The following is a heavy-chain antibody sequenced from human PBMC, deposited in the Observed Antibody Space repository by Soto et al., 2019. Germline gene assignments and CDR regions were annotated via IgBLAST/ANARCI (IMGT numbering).Heavy chain of an antibody. Sequence: QVQLVESGGGVVQPGRSLRLSCAASGFTFSSYGMHWVRQAPGKGLEWVAVIWYDGSNKYYADSVKGRFTISRDNSKNTLYLQMNSLRAEDTAVYYCARDLAGYSGYMNYWGQGTLVTVSS. D-gene: IGHD5-12*01. CDR3: ARDLAGYSGYMNY. CDR1: GFTFSSYG. CDR2: IWYDGSNK. J-gene: IGHJ4*02. V-gene: IGHV3-33*01.